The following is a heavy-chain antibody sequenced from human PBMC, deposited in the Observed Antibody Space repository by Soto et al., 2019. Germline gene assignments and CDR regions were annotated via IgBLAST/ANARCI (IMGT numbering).Heavy chain of an antibody. CDR3: VSHSSNTVRAREPFDP. V-gene: IGHV5-10-1*01. CDR2: VDPSDSYT. Sequence: GESRKISCPYSGYGFTTKWISWLLQMPGKGLECVGRVDPSDSYTDYSPSFRGHVIISVDRSVSTAYLEWSSLKASDSAIYYCVSHSSNTVRAREPFDPCRQGPLVTVSS. D-gene: IGHD3-10*02. CDR1: GYGFTTKW. J-gene: IGHJ5*02.